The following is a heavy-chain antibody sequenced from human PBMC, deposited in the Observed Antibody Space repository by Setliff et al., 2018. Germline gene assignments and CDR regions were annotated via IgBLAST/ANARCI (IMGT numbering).Heavy chain of an antibody. V-gene: IGHV4-59*11. J-gene: IGHJ5*02. CDR3: ARGGGRYHSDL. Sequence: SETLSLTCTVSGGSISSHYWSWIRQHPGKGLEWIGYIYYSGSTSYYNPSLKSRVTISVDKSKNQFFLKLTSVTAADTAVYHCARGGGRYHSDLWGQGTLVTVSS. CDR1: GGSISSHY. CDR2: IYYSGSTS. D-gene: IGHD1-26*01.